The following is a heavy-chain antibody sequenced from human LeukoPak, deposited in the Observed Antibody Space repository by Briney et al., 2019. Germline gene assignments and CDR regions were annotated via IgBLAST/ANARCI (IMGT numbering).Heavy chain of an antibody. D-gene: IGHD3-9*01. CDR3: AKFYDILTGYFDY. V-gene: IGHV3-23*01. CDR1: GFPFSSYT. J-gene: IGHJ4*02. Sequence: GGSLRLSCAASGFPFSSYTMSWVRQSPGKGLEWVSAISGGNGNTYYAYYADSVRGRFTISRDSSKNTLYLQMNSLRAEDTAVYYCAKFYDILTGYFDYWGQGTLVTVSS. CDR2: ISGGNGNTYYA.